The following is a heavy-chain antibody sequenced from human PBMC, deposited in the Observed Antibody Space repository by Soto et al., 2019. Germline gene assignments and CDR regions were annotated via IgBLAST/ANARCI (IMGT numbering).Heavy chain of an antibody. CDR3: ARARLDTPALDY. Sequence: QVQLMESGGGVVQPGRSLRLSCAASGFTFSSYAMHWVRQAPGKGLEWVAVISYDGSNKYYADSVKGRFTISRDNSKNTLYLQMNSLRAEDTAVYYCARARLDTPALDYWSQGTLVTVSS. V-gene: IGHV3-30-3*01. CDR2: ISYDGSNK. D-gene: IGHD2-2*01. J-gene: IGHJ4*02. CDR1: GFTFSSYA.